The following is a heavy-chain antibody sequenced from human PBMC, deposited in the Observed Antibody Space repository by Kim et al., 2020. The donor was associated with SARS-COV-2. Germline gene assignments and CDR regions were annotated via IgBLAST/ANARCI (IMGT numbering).Heavy chain of an antibody. Sequence: GESLKISCKGSGYSFTRYWIGWVRQMPGKGLEWMGIIYPGDSDTRYSPSFQGQVTISADKSISPAYLQWSSLKASDTAMYYCARHVSPYYYGSGSYSSGMDVWGQGTTVTVSS. V-gene: IGHV5-51*01. CDR3: ARHVSPYYYGSGSYSSGMDV. CDR2: IYPGDSDT. CDR1: GYSFTRYW. J-gene: IGHJ6*02. D-gene: IGHD3-10*01.